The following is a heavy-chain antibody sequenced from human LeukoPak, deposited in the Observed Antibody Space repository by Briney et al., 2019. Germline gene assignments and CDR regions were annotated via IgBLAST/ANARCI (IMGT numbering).Heavy chain of an antibody. CDR1: GFAFSSSS. D-gene: IGHD6-13*01. Sequence: PGGSLRLSCAASGFAFSSSSMNWVRQAPGKGLEWVSYISSSSSYIYYADSVKGRFTISRDNAKNSLYLQMNSLRAEDTAVYYCARGGVYSSSWYALMDYWGQGTLVTVSS. J-gene: IGHJ4*02. CDR2: ISSSSSYI. V-gene: IGHV3-21*01. CDR3: ARGGVYSSSWYALMDY.